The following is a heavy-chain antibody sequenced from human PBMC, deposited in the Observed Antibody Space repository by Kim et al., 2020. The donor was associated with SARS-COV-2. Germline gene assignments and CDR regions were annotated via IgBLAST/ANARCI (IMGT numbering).Heavy chain of an antibody. Sequence: GGSLRLSCAASGFTFSNAWMSWVRQAPGKGLEWVGRIKSKTDGGTTDYAAPVKGRFTISRDDSKNTLYLQMNSLKTEDTAVYYCTTDLFPSPYYDYVWGRYDSDAFDFWGQGTMVTVSS. J-gene: IGHJ3*01. D-gene: IGHD3-16*01. CDR3: TTDLFPSPYYDYVWGRYDSDAFDF. CDR1: GFTFSNAW. CDR2: IKSKTDGGTT. V-gene: IGHV3-15*01.